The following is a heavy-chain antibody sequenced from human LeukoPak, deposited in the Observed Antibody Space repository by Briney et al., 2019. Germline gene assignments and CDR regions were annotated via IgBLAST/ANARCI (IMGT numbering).Heavy chain of an antibody. V-gene: IGHV3-48*01. CDR1: GFTFSSYS. D-gene: IGHD2-2*01. J-gene: IGHJ4*02. CDR3: AKDIVVVPAALFDY. Sequence: GGSLRLSCAASGFTFSSYSMMWVRQAPGKGLEWVSYISSSSTTIHYADSVKGRFTISRDNAKNSVYLQMNSLRAEDTAVYYCAKDIVVVPAALFDYWGQGTLVTVSS. CDR2: ISSSSTTI.